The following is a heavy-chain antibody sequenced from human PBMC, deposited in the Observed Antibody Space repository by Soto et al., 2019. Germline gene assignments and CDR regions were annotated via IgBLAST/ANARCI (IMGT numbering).Heavy chain of an antibody. CDR1: RFTFSTYW. V-gene: IGHV3-7*01. CDR2: IHQDGNEK. CDR3: AGGNALDV. Sequence: PGGSLRLSCAASRFTFSTYWMTWVRLTPGKGLEWVANIHQDGNEKHYMDSVKGRFTISRDNAKNSLYLQMTSLRAEDTAVYYCAGGNALDVWGQGTTVTVSS. J-gene: IGHJ6*02.